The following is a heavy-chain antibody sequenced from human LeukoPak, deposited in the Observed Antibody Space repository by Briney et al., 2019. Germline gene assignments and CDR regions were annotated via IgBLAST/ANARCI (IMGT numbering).Heavy chain of an antibody. CDR1: GGSISSYY. J-gene: IGHJ6*02. Sequence: SETLSLTCTVSGGSISSYYWSWIRQPPGKGLEWIGYIYYSGSTNYNPSLKSRVTISVDTSKNQFSLKLSSVTAADTAVYYCAREGRRTYYYGMDVWGQGTTVTVSS. V-gene: IGHV4-59*01. CDR3: AREGRRTYYYGMDV. CDR2: IYYSGST.